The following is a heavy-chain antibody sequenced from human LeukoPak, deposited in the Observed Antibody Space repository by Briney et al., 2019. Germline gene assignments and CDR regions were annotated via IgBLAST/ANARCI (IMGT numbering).Heavy chain of an antibody. V-gene: IGHV4-34*01. Sequence: SETLSLTCAVYGGSFSGYYWSWIRQPPGKGLEWIGEINHSGSTNYNPSLKSRVTISVDTSKNQFSLKLSSVTAADTAVYYCARDSRYGFVYYYGMDVWGQGTTVTVSS. CDR3: ARDSRYGFVYYYGMDV. J-gene: IGHJ6*02. CDR1: GGSFSGYY. D-gene: IGHD3-16*01. CDR2: INHSGST.